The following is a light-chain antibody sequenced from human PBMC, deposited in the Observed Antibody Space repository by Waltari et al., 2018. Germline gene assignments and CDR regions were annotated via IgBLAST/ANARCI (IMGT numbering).Light chain of an antibody. CDR1: GSDVAVYNY. CDR3: SSYTSNTTWV. Sequence: QSALTQPASVSASPGQSITISCTVTGSDVAVYNYVSWYPQPPGKAPKLMIYDVTKRPSGLSNRFSGSKSGHTASLTISGLQAEDEADYYCSSYTSNTTWVFGTGTKVTVL. J-gene: IGLJ1*01. V-gene: IGLV2-14*03. CDR2: DVT.